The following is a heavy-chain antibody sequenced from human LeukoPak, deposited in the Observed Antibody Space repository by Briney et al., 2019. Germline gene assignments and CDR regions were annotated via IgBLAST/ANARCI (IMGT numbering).Heavy chain of an antibody. Sequence: GESLKISCKGSGYSFTTYWISWVRQMPGKGLEWMGRIDPSDSYTNYSPSFQGRVTISADTSISTAYLKWSSLKASDTAMYYCAKWGAGGDFDVWGQGTMVTVSS. CDR2: IDPSDSYT. J-gene: IGHJ3*01. D-gene: IGHD3-16*01. CDR1: GYSFTTYW. V-gene: IGHV5-10-1*01. CDR3: AKWGAGGDFDV.